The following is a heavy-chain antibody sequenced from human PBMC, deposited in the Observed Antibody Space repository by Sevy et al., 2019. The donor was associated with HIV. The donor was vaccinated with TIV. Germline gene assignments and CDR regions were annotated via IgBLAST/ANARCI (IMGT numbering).Heavy chain of an antibody. J-gene: IGHJ4*02. CDR2: ISSTSAYI. D-gene: IGHD1-1*01. Sequence: GSLRLSCAASGFTFSSYRMTWVRQAPGKGLEWVSCISSTSAYINYAASVKGRFTISRDNAKNLLYLQMDSLRAEDTAVYYCARAVLEISTWRSDYWGQGTLVTVSS. CDR3: ARAVLEISTWRSDY. CDR1: GFTFSSYR. V-gene: IGHV3-21*01.